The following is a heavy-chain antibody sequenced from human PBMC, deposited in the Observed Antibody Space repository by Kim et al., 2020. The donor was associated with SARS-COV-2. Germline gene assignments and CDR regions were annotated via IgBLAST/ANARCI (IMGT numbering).Heavy chain of an antibody. CDR1: GGSISSTNW. J-gene: IGHJ4*02. CDR3: AKAAGYSTGWYYFDY. Sequence: SETLSLTCAVSGGSISSTNWWSWVRQPPGKGLELIGQIYHSGSTNYNPSLKSRVTISVDKSKNQFSLKLSSVTAADTALYYCAKAAGYSTGWYYFDYWGQGTLVTFSS. D-gene: IGHD6-19*01. CDR2: IYHSGST. V-gene: IGHV4-4*02.